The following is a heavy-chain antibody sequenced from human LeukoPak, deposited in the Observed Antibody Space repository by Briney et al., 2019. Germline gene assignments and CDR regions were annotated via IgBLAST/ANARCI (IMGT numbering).Heavy chain of an antibody. V-gene: IGHV3-48*03. Sequence: GGSLRLSCAAPGFTFSNYEMTRVRQAPGKGLEWISHISGSGGIMFYADSVKGRFTISRDNSKNTLYLQMNSLRAEDTAVYYCARDWPGGEIVVVQAARFLWAFDIWGQGTMVTVSS. D-gene: IGHD2-2*01. CDR1: GFTFSNYE. J-gene: IGHJ3*02. CDR3: ARDWPGGEIVVVQAARFLWAFDI. CDR2: ISGSGGIM.